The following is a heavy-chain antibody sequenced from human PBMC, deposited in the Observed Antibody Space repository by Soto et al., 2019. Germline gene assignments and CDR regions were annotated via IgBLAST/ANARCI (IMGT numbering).Heavy chain of an antibody. D-gene: IGHD3-3*01. V-gene: IGHV3-21*01. CDR1: GFTFSSYS. CDR2: ISSSSSYI. Sequence: PGGSLRLSCAASGFTFSSYSMNWVRQAPGKGLEWVSSISSSSSYIYYADSVKGRFTISRDNAKNSLYLQMNSLRAEDTAVYYCARDLILVLRLLESPTIGMDVWGQGPTVTVS. J-gene: IGHJ6*02. CDR3: ARDLILVLRLLESPTIGMDV.